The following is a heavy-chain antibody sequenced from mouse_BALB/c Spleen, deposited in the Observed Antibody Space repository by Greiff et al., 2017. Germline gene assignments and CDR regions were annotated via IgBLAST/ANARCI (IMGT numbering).Heavy chain of an antibody. V-gene: IGHV2-6-7*01. J-gene: IGHJ4*01. D-gene: IGHD1-1*01. CDR2: IWGDGST. Sequence: VKLVESGPGLVAPSQSLSITCTVSGFSLTGYGVNWVRQPPGKGLEWLGMIWGDGSTDYNSALKSRLSISKDNSKSQVFLKMNSLQTDDTARYYCARGDYGSSYEGYYAMDYWGQGTSVTVSS. CDR3: ARGDYGSSYEGYYAMDY. CDR1: GFSLTGYG.